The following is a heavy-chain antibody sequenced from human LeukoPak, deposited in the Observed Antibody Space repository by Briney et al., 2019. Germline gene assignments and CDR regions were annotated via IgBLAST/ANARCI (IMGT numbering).Heavy chain of an antibody. Sequence: ASVKVSCKASGYTFTGYYMHWVRQAPGQGLEWMGWINPNSGGTNYAQKFQGRVTMTRDTSISTAYMELSRLRSDDTAVYYCASWDLAYCGGDCYSEAWFDPWGQGTLVTVSS. CDR2: INPNSGGT. J-gene: IGHJ5*02. V-gene: IGHV1-2*02. D-gene: IGHD2-21*02. CDR1: GYTFTGYY. CDR3: ASWDLAYCGGDCYSEAWFDP.